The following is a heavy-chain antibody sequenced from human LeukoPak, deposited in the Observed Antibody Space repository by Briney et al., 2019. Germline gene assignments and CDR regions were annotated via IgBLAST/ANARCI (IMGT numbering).Heavy chain of an antibody. CDR2: IRYDGSNK. J-gene: IGHJ4*02. D-gene: IGHD6-19*01. CDR1: GFTFSSYA. CDR3: AKELWAFLTSIAVAALAFDY. V-gene: IGHV3-30*02. Sequence: PGGSLRLSCAASGFTFSSYAMSWVRQAPGKGLEWVAFIRYDGSNKYYADSVKGRFTISRDNSKNTLYLQMNSLRAEDTAVYYCAKELWAFLTSIAVAALAFDYWGQGTLVTVSS.